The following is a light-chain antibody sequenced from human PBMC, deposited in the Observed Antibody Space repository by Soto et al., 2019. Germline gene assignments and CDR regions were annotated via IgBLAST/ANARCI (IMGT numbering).Light chain of an antibody. CDR3: QQYNSYS. V-gene: IGKV1-5*01. CDR2: HAS. J-gene: IGKJ1*01. Sequence: NQLTQSPSSLSASAGDRVTITCRASQSISSYLNWYQQKPGTAPKVLIYHASNLQSGVPSRFSGSGSGTEFTLTISSLQPDDFATYYCQQYNSYSFGQGTKVDI. CDR1: QSISSY.